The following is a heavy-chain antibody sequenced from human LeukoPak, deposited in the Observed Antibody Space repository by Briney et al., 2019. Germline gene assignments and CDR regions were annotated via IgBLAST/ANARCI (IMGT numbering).Heavy chain of an antibody. J-gene: IGHJ3*02. CDR2: ISYDGSNK. D-gene: IGHD2-2*01. Sequence: GGSLRLSCAASGFTFSSYGMHWVRQAPGKGLEWVAVISYDGSNKYYADSVKGRFTISRDNSKNTLYLQMNSLRAEDTAVYYCAKTEYCSSTSCYSLENAFDIWGQGTMVTVSS. CDR3: AKTEYCSSTSCYSLENAFDI. V-gene: IGHV3-30*18. CDR1: GFTFSSYG.